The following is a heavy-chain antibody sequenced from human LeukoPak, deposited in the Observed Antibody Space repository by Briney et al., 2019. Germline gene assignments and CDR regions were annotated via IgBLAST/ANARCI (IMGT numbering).Heavy chain of an antibody. CDR1: GGTFSSYA. D-gene: IGHD6-13*01. CDR2: IIPIFGTA. Sequence: ASVKVSCKASGGTFSSYAISWVRQAPGQGLEWMGGIIPIFGTANYAQKFQGRVTITADKSTSTAYMELSSLRSEDTAVYYCARDTTDEGVAAAANPDYWGQGTLVTVSS. V-gene: IGHV1-69*06. CDR3: ARDTTDEGVAAAANPDY. J-gene: IGHJ4*02.